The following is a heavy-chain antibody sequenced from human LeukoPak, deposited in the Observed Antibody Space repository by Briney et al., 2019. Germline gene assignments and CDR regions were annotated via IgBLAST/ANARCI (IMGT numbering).Heavy chain of an antibody. D-gene: IGHD1-26*01. J-gene: IGHJ3*02. Sequence: PSETLSLTCTVSGGTISSYYWNWIRQPPGKGLEWIGYIHDSGSTKYNPSLKSRVTISVDTSKSQFSLKMTSVTAADTAVYYCARQGSGGRAFDIWGQGTMVTVSS. CDR2: IHDSGST. V-gene: IGHV4-59*08. CDR3: ARQGSGGRAFDI. CDR1: GGTISSYY.